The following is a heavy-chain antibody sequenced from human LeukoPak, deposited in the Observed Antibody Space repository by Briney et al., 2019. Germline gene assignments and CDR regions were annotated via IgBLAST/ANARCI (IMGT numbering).Heavy chain of an antibody. V-gene: IGHV4-34*01. CDR2: INHSGST. CDR3: ARGNVLRFLEWSYYYYYYMDV. D-gene: IGHD3-3*01. CDR1: GGSFSGYY. J-gene: IGHJ6*03. Sequence: PSETLSLTCAVYGGSFSGYYWSWIRQPPGKGLEWIGEINHSGSTNYNPSLKSRVTISVDTSKNQFSLKLGSVTAADTAVYYCARGNVLRFLEWSYYYYYYMDVWGKGTTVTVSS.